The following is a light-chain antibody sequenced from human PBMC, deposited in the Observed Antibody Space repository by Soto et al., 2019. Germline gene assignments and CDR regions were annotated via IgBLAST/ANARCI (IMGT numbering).Light chain of an antibody. CDR3: NSYTGSSTYV. J-gene: IGLJ1*01. CDR1: SSDVGSYNR. V-gene: IGLV2-18*02. CDR2: EVS. Sequence: QSVLTQPPSVSGSPGQSVAISCTGTSSDVGSYNRVSWYQQPPGAAPKLMIYEVSNRPSGAPDRFSGSKSGNTASLTISGLQAEDEADYYCNSYTGSSTYVFGTGTKVTV.